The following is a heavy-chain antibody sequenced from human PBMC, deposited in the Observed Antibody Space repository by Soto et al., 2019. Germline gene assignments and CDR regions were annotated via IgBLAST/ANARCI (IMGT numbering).Heavy chain of an antibody. CDR2: IIPIFGTA. J-gene: IGHJ6*02. V-gene: IGHV1-69*13. Sequence: SVKVYCKASGGAFSSYAISWLRQSPGQGLEWMGGIIPIFGTANYAQKFQGRVTITADESTSTAYMELSSLRSEDTAVYYCARDQGSGSYSLYYGMDVWGQGTTVTVSS. CDR3: ARDQGSGSYSLYYGMDV. D-gene: IGHD3-10*01. CDR1: GGAFSSYA.